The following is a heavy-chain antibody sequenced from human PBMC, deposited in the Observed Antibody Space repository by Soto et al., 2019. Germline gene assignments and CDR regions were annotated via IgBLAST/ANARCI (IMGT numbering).Heavy chain of an antibody. J-gene: IGHJ4*02. CDR2: INHSGST. V-gene: IGHV4-34*01. D-gene: IGHD3-3*01. CDR3: ASRRPSRGVRFKVWYFDY. CDR1: GGSFSGYY. Sequence: QVQLQQWGAGLLKPSETLSLTCAVYGGSFSGYYWSWIRQPPGKGLEWIGEINHSGSTNYNPSLKRRVTISVDTSKNQFSLKLSSVTAADTAVYYCASRRPSRGVRFKVWYFDYWGQGTLVTVSS.